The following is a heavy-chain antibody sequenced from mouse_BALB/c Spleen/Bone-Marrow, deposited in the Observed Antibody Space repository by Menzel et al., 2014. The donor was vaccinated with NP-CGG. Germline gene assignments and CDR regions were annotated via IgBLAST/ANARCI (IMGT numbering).Heavy chain of an antibody. V-gene: IGHV14-3*02. Sequence: VQLKQSGAELVKSGASVKLSCTASGFNIKDTYMHWVKQRPEQGLEWIGRIDPANGNTEYDPKFQGKATITADTSSNTAYLQLSSLTSEDTAVYYCARYYYGTLLDYWGQGTTLTVSS. D-gene: IGHD1-1*01. J-gene: IGHJ2*01. CDR1: GFNIKDTY. CDR3: ARYYYGTLLDY. CDR2: IDPANGNT.